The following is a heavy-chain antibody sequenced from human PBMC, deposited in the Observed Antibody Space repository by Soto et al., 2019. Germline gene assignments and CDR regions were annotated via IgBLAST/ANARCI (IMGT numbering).Heavy chain of an antibody. V-gene: IGHV4-61*01. Sequence: QVQLQASGPGLVKPSETLSLTCAVSGDSVSNDNYYWSWIRQPPGKGLEWIGYIYYSGTTNYNSYLKSRLSLSVDMSKNQLSLKLASVTAADTAVYFCARSQRGRTAFTFDYWGQGALVTVSS. CDR3: ARSQRGRTAFTFDY. J-gene: IGHJ4*02. D-gene: IGHD3-16*01. CDR2: IYYSGTT. CDR1: GDSVSNDNYY.